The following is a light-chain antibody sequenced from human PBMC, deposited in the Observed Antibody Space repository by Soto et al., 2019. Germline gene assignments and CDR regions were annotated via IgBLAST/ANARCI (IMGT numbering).Light chain of an antibody. Sequence: QSVLTQPASVSGSPGQSITISCTGTSSDVGAYNYVSWYQHHPGNAPKLLIYDVSTRPSGVSNRFSGSRSGNTASLPISGLQAEDEADYYCSSYTTSTTRVFGTGTKVTVL. CDR1: SSDVGAYNY. J-gene: IGLJ1*01. CDR2: DVS. CDR3: SSYTTSTTRV. V-gene: IGLV2-14*03.